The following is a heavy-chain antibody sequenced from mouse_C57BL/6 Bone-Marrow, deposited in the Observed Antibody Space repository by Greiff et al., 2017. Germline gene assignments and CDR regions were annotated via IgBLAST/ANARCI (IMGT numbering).Heavy chain of an antibody. V-gene: IGHV8-8*01. D-gene: IGHD1-1*01. CDR3: ARAYYYGLDY. Sequence: QVTLKESGPGILQPSQTLSLTCSFSGFSLSTFGMGVGWIRPPSGKGLEWLAHIWWDDDKSYNQALQSRLTISKDTSKNQVFLKIANVDTSDTATYYCARAYYYGLDYWGQGTTLTVSS. J-gene: IGHJ2*01. CDR2: IWWDDDK. CDR1: GFSLSTFGMG.